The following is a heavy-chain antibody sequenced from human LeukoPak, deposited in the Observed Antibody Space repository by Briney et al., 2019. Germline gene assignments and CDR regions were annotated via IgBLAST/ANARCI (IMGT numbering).Heavy chain of an antibody. CDR1: GFTFSNYA. D-gene: IGHD5-12*01. Sequence: GGSLRLSCAASGFTFSNYAMHWVRQAPGKGLERVAFLSYDGSNAYYADSVKGRFTISRDNSKNTLYLQMNSLRAEDTAVYYCARDQATDDAFDIWGQGTMVTVSS. V-gene: IGHV3-30-3*01. CDR2: LSYDGSNA. CDR3: ARDQATDDAFDI. J-gene: IGHJ3*02.